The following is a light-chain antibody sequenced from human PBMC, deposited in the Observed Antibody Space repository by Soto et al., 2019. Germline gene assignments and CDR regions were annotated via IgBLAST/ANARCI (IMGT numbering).Light chain of an antibody. V-gene: IGKV3-15*01. Sequence: EVVVTQSPATLSVSPGETVTLSCRASRSVRSKLAWYQQKPGQPPRLLIYGASTRATGIPARFRGSGSGTEFTLTIRGLQSEDSAVYYCQQYNNWPPWAFGQGTKVEIK. CDR2: GAS. J-gene: IGKJ1*01. CDR1: RSVRSK. CDR3: QQYNNWPPWA.